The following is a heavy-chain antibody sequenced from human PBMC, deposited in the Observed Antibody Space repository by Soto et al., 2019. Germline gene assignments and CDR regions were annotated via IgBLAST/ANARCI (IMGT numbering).Heavy chain of an antibody. CDR3: HGEYSGD. D-gene: IGHD4-17*01. Sequence: EVQLVASGGGLVKPGGSLRLSCTGSGLTLSNDYINWVRQTPGNGLEWLGYIKSKSHGGTTVYAAHVKDIFTILRDDARNTLYLQMTGVEFEATAVYHCHGEYSGDWGQGTLVTVSS. CDR2: IKSKSHGGTT. CDR1: GLTLSNDY. J-gene: IGHJ4*02. V-gene: IGHV3-15*07.